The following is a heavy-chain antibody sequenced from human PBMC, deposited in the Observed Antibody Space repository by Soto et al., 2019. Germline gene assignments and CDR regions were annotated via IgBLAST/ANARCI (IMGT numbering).Heavy chain of an antibody. CDR1: GGSINSYW. V-gene: IGHV4-4*07. CDR3: ARDIGSYAYAEGY. CDR2: VYSSGTT. D-gene: IGHD2-2*01. J-gene: IGHJ4*02. Sequence: SETLSLTCSVSGGSINSYWWSWIRQPAGKGLEWIGRVYSSGTTDYNPSLNSRATMSVETSKNQFSLKLTSVTAADTAVYYCARDIGSYAYAEGYWGQGIQVTVS.